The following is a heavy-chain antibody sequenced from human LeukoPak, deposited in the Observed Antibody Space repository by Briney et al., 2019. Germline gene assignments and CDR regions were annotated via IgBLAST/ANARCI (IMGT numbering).Heavy chain of an antibody. D-gene: IGHD5-18*01. V-gene: IGHV3-23*01. Sequence: PGGSLRLSCAASGFTFSSYAMSWVRQAPGKGLEWVSAISGSGGSTYYADSVKGRFTISRDNSKNTLYLQMNSLRAEDTAVYYCARDTADTAYPDNYYYGMDVWGQGTTVTVSS. CDR3: ARDTADTAYPDNYYYGMDV. CDR2: ISGSGGST. CDR1: GFTFSSYA. J-gene: IGHJ6*02.